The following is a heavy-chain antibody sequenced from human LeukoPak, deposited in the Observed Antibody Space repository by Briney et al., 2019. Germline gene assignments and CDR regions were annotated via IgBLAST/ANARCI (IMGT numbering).Heavy chain of an antibody. J-gene: IGHJ6*03. CDR2: ISRSGDKT. V-gene: IGHV3-23*01. CDR1: GFTFSSHD. D-gene: IGHD3-16*01. CDR3: AKGAYALVPYYYYYYMDV. Sequence: GGSLRLSCAASGFTFSSHDMNWVRQAPGKGLEWVSGISRSGDKTYYAESVKDRFTISRDNAKNTLYLQMNSLRAEDTAVYFCAKGAYALVPYYYYYYMDVWGKGTAVTVSS.